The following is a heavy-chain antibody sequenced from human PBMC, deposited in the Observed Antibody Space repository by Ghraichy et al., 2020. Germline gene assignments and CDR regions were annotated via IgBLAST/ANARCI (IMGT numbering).Heavy chain of an antibody. Sequence: SVKVSCKASGGTFSSYAISWVRQAPGQGLEWMGGIIPIFGTANYAQKFQGRVTITADESTSTAYMELSSLRSEDTAVYYCARVSIYDSSGYYTFPYYYYYGMDVWGQGTTVTVSS. CDR1: GGTFSSYA. D-gene: IGHD3-22*01. CDR2: IIPIFGTA. V-gene: IGHV1-69*13. CDR3: ARVSIYDSSGYYTFPYYYYYGMDV. J-gene: IGHJ6*02.